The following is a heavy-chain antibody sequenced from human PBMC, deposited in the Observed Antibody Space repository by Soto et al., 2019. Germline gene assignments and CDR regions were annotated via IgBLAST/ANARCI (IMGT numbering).Heavy chain of an antibody. CDR1: GYTFTSYG. CDR2: ISAYNGNT. V-gene: IGHV1-18*01. CDR3: AREGHYDYVWGSYRPYYFDY. D-gene: IGHD3-16*02. Sequence: ASVKVSCKASGYTFTSYGISWVRQAPGQGLEWMGWISAYNGNTNYAQKLQGRVTMTTDTSTSTAYMELRSLRSDDTAVYYCAREGHYDYVWGSYRPYYFDYWGQGTMVTVYS. J-gene: IGHJ4*02.